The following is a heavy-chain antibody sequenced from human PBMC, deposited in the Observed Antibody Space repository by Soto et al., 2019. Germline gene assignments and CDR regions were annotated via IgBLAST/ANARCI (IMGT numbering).Heavy chain of an antibody. CDR3: ARLDGDYSSGWAYFDY. CDR1: GGSISSSSYY. V-gene: IGHV4-39*01. D-gene: IGHD6-19*01. Sequence: SETLSLTCTVSGGSISSSSYYWGWIRQPPGKGLEWIGSIYYSGSTYYNPSLKSRVTISVDTSKNQFSLKLSSVTAADTAVYYCARLDGDYSSGWAYFDYWGQGTLVTVSS. J-gene: IGHJ4*02. CDR2: IYYSGST.